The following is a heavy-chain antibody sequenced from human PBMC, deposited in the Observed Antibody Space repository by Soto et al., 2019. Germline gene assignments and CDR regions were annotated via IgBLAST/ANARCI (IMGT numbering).Heavy chain of an antibody. V-gene: IGHV4-34*01. Sequence: PSETLSLTCAVYGGSFSCYSWIWIRQPPGKGLEWIGEINNSGSKNYNPSIKRRVTISVDKSKSQFSLKTSSVTAADTAVYYCARRLLNNHNWFDHWGQGTLVTVSS. J-gene: IGHJ5*02. CDR1: GGSFSCYS. D-gene: IGHD2-15*01. CDR2: INNSGSK. CDR3: ARRLLNNHNWFDH.